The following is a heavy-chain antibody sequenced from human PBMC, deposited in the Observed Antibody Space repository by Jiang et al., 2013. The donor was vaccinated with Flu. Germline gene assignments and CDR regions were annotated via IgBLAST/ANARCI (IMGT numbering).Heavy chain of an antibody. CDR3: ARAENGAAGD. CDR2: MSHGEDT. D-gene: IGHD2-8*01. Sequence: LLKPSETLFLTCSVSGGSMNGYFWTWIRQPPGKGLEWIAYMSHGEDTNYNPSLQSRVTISLDTSKNQFSLKLISVTAADTAVYYCARAENGAAGDWGQGTLVTVSS. V-gene: IGHV4-59*01. CDR1: GGSMNGYF. J-gene: IGHJ4*02.